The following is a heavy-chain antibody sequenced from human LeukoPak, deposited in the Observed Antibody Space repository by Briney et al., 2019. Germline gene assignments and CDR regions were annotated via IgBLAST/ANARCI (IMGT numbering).Heavy chain of an antibody. CDR2: SRNKENRYST. V-gene: IGHV3-72*01. CDR3: VGGYDY. Sequence: GGSLRLSCAASGFSFSVYYMAWVRQAPRKGLEWVGLSRNKENRYSTEYGASVKGRVTISRDDSKNLMYLEMKSLESEDTAVYYCVGGYDYWGQGTLVTVSS. D-gene: IGHD2-15*01. CDR1: GFSFSVYY. J-gene: IGHJ4*02.